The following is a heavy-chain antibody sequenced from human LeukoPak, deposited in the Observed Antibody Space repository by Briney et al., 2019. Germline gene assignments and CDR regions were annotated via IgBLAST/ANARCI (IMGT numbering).Heavy chain of an antibody. Sequence: SVKVSCKASGGTFSSYTISWVRQAPGQGLEWMGRIIPIFGTANYAQKFQGRVTITTDESTSTAYMELSSLRSEDTAVYYCARQGSSTTQLLAYWGQGTLVTVSS. CDR1: GGTFSSYT. V-gene: IGHV1-69*05. J-gene: IGHJ4*02. CDR2: IIPIFGTA. D-gene: IGHD2-2*01. CDR3: ARQGSSTTQLLAY.